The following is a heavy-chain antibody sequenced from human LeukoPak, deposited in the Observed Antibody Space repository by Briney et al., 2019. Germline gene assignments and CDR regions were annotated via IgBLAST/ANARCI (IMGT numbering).Heavy chain of an antibody. Sequence: SETLSLTCTVSGGSISSYYWSWIRQPAGKGLEWIGRICTSGSTNYNPSLKSRVTMSVDTSKNQFSLKLSSVTAADTAVYYCASGSPSSNYYYYMDVWGKGTTVTVSS. J-gene: IGHJ6*03. D-gene: IGHD2-2*01. CDR2: ICTSGST. CDR3: ASGSPSSNYYYYMDV. V-gene: IGHV4-4*07. CDR1: GGSISSYY.